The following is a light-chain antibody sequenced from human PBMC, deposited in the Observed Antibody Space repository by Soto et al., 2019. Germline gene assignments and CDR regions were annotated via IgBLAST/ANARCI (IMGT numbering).Light chain of an antibody. CDR1: QSVSSNN. Sequence: EIVLTQSPGTLSLSPGERATLSCRASQSVSSNNLAWYQQRPGQAPRVVIYGASTRATGIPERFSGSGSGTDFTLTISRLEPEDFAVYYCQQRSNWPYTFGQGTKLEIK. CDR3: QQRSNWPYT. V-gene: IGKV3D-20*02. CDR2: GAS. J-gene: IGKJ2*01.